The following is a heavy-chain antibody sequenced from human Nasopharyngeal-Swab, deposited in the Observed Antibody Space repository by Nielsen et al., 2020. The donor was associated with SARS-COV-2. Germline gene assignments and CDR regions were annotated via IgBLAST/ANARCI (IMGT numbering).Heavy chain of an antibody. J-gene: IGHJ3*02. CDR2: ISYDGSNK. CDR1: GFTFSSYA. Sequence: SLKISCAASGFTFSSYAMHWVRQAPGKGLEWVAVISYDGSNKYYADSVKGRFTISRDNSKNTLYLQMNSLRAEDTAVYYCARTGYSSGWYPAAGAFDIWCQGTMVTVSS. V-gene: IGHV3-30*04. D-gene: IGHD6-19*01. CDR3: ARTGYSSGWYPAAGAFDI.